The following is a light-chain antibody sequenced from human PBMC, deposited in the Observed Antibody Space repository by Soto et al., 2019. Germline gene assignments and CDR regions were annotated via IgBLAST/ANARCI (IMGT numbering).Light chain of an antibody. CDR2: EIS. J-gene: IGLJ1*01. V-gene: IGLV2-14*01. CDR1: SSDVGGYNY. CDR3: CSYVGARRYV. Sequence: QSALTQPASVSGSPGQSITISCTGTSSDVGGYNYVSWYQHHPGKAPKLMIFEISNRPSGVSNRFSGSNSGKTASLTISGLQAEDEADYYCCSYVGARRYVFVIATKLTVL.